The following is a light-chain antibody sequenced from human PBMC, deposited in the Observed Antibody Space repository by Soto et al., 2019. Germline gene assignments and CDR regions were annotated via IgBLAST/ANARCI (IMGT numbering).Light chain of an antibody. CDR3: QQYNKWPRT. CDR2: GAS. V-gene: IGKV3-15*01. J-gene: IGKJ1*01. Sequence: EIVMTQSPATLSVSPGGIATLSCRSSQSVSSNLAWYQQKPGQAPRLLIYGASTRATGIPARFSGSGSGTDFTLTISSLQSEDFGVYYCQQYNKWPRTFGQGTKVDI. CDR1: QSVSSN.